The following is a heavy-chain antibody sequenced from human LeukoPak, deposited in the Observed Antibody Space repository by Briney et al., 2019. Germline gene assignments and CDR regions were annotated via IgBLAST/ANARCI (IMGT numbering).Heavy chain of an antibody. V-gene: IGHV3-73*01. CDR2: ITTKANSYAT. CDR3: ARDGRCGGDCYAS. D-gene: IGHD2-21*02. CDR1: GFTFSSFG. J-gene: IGHJ4*02. Sequence: GGSLRLSCAASGFTFSSFGMHWVRQASGKGLEWVGRITTKANSYATAYAASVKGRFTVSRDDSKNTAYLQMSSLKTEDTAVYYCARDGRCGGDCYASWGQGTLVTVSS.